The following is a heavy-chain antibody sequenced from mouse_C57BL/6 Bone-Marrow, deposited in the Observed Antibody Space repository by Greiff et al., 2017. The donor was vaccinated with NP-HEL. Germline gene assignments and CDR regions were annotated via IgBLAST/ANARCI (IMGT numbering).Heavy chain of an antibody. V-gene: IGHV1-7*01. CDR1: GYTFTSYW. Sequence: VQLQQSGAELAKPGASVKLSCKASGYTFTSYWMHWVKQRPGQGLEWIGYINPSSGYTKYNQKFKDKATLTADKASSTTYMQLSRLTYEDSAVYYCARQKNFDYWGQGTTLTVSS. J-gene: IGHJ2*01. CDR3: ARQKNFDY. CDR2: INPSSGYT.